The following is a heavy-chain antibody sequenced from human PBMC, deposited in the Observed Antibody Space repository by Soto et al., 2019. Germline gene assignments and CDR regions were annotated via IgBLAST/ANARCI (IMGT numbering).Heavy chain of an antibody. Sequence: GGSLRLSCAASGFTFSSYSMNWVRQAPGKGLEWVSYISSSSSTIYYADSVKGRFTISRDNAKNSLYLQMNSLRAEDTAVYYCARDATTVTTFSAFDIWGQGTMVTVSS. J-gene: IGHJ3*02. V-gene: IGHV3-48*01. CDR1: GFTFSSYS. CDR2: ISSSSSTI. D-gene: IGHD4-17*01. CDR3: ARDATTVTTFSAFDI.